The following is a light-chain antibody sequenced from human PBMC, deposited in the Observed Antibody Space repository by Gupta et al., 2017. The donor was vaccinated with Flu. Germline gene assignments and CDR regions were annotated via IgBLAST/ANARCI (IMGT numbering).Light chain of an antibody. V-gene: IGKV4-1*01. CDR1: QNVLRSSTNENY. CDR3: RQYYSVPRT. CDR2: WAS. Sequence: DIVLTQSPDSLAVSLGERATINCKSSQNVLRSSTNENYLAWYQQKAGEPPKLLIYWASTRESGVPDRFSGSGYGTDFTLTISSMQAEDVAVYYCRQYYSVPRTFGQGTKVEIK. J-gene: IGKJ1*01.